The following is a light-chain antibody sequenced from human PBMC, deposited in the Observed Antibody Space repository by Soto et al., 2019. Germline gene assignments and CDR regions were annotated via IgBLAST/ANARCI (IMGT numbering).Light chain of an antibody. V-gene: IGLV2-14*01. CDR3: SSYTSSSTYV. CDR1: SSDVGGYNY. Sequence: QSALTQPASVSGSPGQSITISCTGTSSDVGGYNYVSWYQQHPGKAPKLMIYXVSNRPXXXXNXXSGSKSGNTASLTISGLQAEDEADYYCSSYTSSSTYVFGTGTKLTVL. J-gene: IGLJ1*01. CDR2: XVS.